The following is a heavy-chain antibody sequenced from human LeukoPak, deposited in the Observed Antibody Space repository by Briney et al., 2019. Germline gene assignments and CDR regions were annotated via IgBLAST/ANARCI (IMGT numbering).Heavy chain of an antibody. D-gene: IGHD2-15*01. CDR2: IYTSGST. V-gene: IGHV4-4*07. Sequence: SETLSLTCTVSGGSISSYYWSWIRQPAGKGLEWIGRIYTSGSTNYNPSLKSRATMSVDTSKNQFSLTLSSVTAAGTAVYYCARGSVHYGMDVWGQGTTVTVSS. CDR3: ARGSVHYGMDV. J-gene: IGHJ6*02. CDR1: GGSISSYY.